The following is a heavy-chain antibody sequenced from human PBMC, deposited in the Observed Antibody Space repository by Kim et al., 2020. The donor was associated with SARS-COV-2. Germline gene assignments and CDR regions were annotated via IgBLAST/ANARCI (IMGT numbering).Heavy chain of an antibody. CDR2: IYYSGST. V-gene: IGHV4-39*01. CDR1: GGSISSSSYY. CDR3: ARQDPLRIMITFGGVMFDY. J-gene: IGHJ4*02. Sequence: SETLSLTCTVSGGSISSSSYYWGWIRQPPGKGLEWIGSIYYSGSTYYNPSLKSRVTISVDTSKNQFSLKLSSVTAADTAVYYCARQDPLRIMITFGGVMFDYWGQGTLVTVSS. D-gene: IGHD3-16*01.